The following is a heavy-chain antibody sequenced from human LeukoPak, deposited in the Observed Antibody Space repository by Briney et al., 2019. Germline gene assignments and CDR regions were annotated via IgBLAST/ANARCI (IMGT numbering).Heavy chain of an antibody. Sequence: GGSLRLSCAASGFTFSSYAMSWVRQAPGKGLGWVSAISGSGGSTYYADSVKGRFTISRDNSKNTLYLQMNSLRAEDTAVYYCAKAFGGSWSPFDYWGQGTLVTVSS. CDR2: ISGSGGST. CDR1: GFTFSSYA. V-gene: IGHV3-23*01. CDR3: AKAFGGSWSPFDY. J-gene: IGHJ4*02. D-gene: IGHD6-13*01.